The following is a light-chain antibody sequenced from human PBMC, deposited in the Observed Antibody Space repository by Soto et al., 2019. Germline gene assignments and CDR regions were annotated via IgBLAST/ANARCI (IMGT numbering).Light chain of an antibody. CDR1: QSISSY. V-gene: IGKV1-39*01. Sequence: THSPSSLSASVGDRVTITCRASQSISSYLNWYQQKPGKAPKLLIYAASSLQSGVPSRFSGSGSGTDFTLTISSLQPEDFATYYCQQSYSTPPTFGQGTKVDIK. CDR2: AAS. J-gene: IGKJ1*01. CDR3: QQSYSTPPT.